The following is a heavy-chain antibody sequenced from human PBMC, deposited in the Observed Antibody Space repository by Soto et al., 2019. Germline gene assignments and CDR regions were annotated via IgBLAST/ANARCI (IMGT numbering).Heavy chain of an antibody. J-gene: IGHJ6*02. CDR1: GGSFSGYY. CDR3: ARVTGRYYYGMDV. CDR2: INHSGST. V-gene: IGHV4-34*01. Sequence: QEQLQQWGAGLLKPSETLSLTCAVYGGSFSGYYWRWIRQPPGKGLEWIGEINHSGSTNYNPSLKSRVTIAVDTSKTQFSLKLSSVTAADTAVYYCARVTGRYYYGMDVWGQGTKVTVAS.